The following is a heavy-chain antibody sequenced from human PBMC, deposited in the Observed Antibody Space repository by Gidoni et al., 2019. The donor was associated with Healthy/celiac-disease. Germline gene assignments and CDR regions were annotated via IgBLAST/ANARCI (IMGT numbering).Heavy chain of an antibody. CDR3: ADLVVRGVISSYL. D-gene: IGHD3-10*01. CDR1: GFTFSSYA. CDR2: ISGSGGST. V-gene: IGHV3-23*01. J-gene: IGHJ5*02. Sequence: EVQLLESGGGLVQPGGSLRLSCAASGFTFSSYAMSWVRQAPGKGLEWVSAISGSGGSTYYADSVKGRFTISRDNSKNTLYLQMNSLRAEDTAVYYCADLVVRGVISSYLWGQGTLVTVSS.